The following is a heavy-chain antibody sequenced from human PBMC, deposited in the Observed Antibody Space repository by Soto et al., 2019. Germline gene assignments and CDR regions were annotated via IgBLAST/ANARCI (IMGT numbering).Heavy chain of an antibody. V-gene: IGHV1-3*01. Sequence: EASVKVSCKTSEHTFTSYAIHWVRQAPGQRLEWMGWINAGNGDTKYSQKFQGRVTITRDTSASTAYMELSSLRSEDTAVYYCVRVKYYYDTSGYYYWYYFDNWG. CDR1: EHTFTSYA. CDR3: VRVKYYYDTSGYYYWYYFDN. D-gene: IGHD3-22*01. CDR2: INAGNGDT. J-gene: IGHJ4*01.